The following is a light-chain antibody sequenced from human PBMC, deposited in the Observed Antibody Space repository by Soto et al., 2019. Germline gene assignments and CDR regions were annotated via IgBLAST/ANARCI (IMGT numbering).Light chain of an antibody. CDR2: GAS. CDR3: QQYGSSPNT. Sequence: EIVLTQSPGTLSLSPGERATLSCRASQSVSSNYLAWYQQKSGQAPRLLIYGASSRATGIPDRFSGSGSGTDFTLIISRLEPEDFAAYYCQQYGSSPNTFGQGTRLEIK. CDR1: QSVSSNY. V-gene: IGKV3-20*01. J-gene: IGKJ5*01.